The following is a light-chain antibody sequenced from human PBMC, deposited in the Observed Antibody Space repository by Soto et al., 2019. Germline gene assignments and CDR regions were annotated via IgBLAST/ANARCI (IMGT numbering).Light chain of an antibody. CDR1: SGSIASNY. Sequence: LTQPHSVSESPGKTITISCTRSSGSIASNYVQWYQQRPGSIPTTVIYEDNQRPSGVPDRFSGSIDSSSNSASLTISGLKTEDEADYYCQSYDSTIIFGGGTKLTVL. CDR3: QSYDSTII. V-gene: IGLV6-57*04. CDR2: EDN. J-gene: IGLJ2*01.